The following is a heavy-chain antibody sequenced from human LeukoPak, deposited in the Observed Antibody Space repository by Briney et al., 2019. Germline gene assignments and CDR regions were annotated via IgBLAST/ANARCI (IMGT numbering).Heavy chain of an antibody. D-gene: IGHD4-17*01. CDR2: ISGSGGST. V-gene: IGHV3-23*01. J-gene: IGHJ3*02. CDR3: AKDPEGDYPTAFDI. CDR1: GFTFISYA. Sequence: GGSLSLSCAASGFTFISYAMSWVRQAPGKGLELVSAISGSGGSTYYADSVKGRFTISTDNSKNTLHLQRNSLRAEDTAVYYCAKDPEGDYPTAFDIWGQGTMVTVSS.